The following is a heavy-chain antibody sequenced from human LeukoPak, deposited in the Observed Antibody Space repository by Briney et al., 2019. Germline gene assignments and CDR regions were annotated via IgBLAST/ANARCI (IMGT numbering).Heavy chain of an antibody. J-gene: IGHJ3*02. CDR1: GHSFTSYW. V-gene: IGHV5-51*01. D-gene: IGHD2-2*01. CDR3: ASPYGGYCSSTSCYSTNDAFDI. CDR2: IYPGDSDT. Sequence: GESLKISCKGSGHSFTSYWIGWVRQMPGKGLEWMGIIYPGDSDTRYSPSFQGQVTISADKSISTAYLQWSSLKASDTAMYYCASPYGGYCSSTSCYSTNDAFDIWGQGTMVTVSS.